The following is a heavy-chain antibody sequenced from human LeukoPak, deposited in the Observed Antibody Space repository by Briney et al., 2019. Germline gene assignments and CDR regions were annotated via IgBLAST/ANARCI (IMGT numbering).Heavy chain of an antibody. V-gene: IGHV6-1*01. J-gene: IGHJ4*02. D-gene: IGHD6-13*01. CDR2: TYYRSKWYN. CDR3: ARDGSASYSSSWYRDVDYFDY. CDR1: GDSVSSNSAA. Sequence: SQTLSLTCAISGDSVSSNSAAWNWIRQSPSRGLEWLGRTYYRSKWYNDYAVSVKSRITFNPDTSKNQFSLQLNSVTPEDTAVYYCARDGSASYSSSWYRDVDYFDYWGQGTLVTVSS.